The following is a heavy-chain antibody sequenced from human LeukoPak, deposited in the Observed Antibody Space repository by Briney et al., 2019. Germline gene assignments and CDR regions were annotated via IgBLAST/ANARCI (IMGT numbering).Heavy chain of an antibody. CDR3: ARDPSVIFGYSYYYYYYMDV. V-gene: IGHV1-46*01. CDR2: INPSGGST. J-gene: IGHJ6*03. D-gene: IGHD3-22*01. CDR1: GYTFTSYY. Sequence: GASVKVSCKXSGYTFTSYYMHWVRQAPGQGLEWMGIINPSGGSTSYAQKFQGRVTMTRDTSTSTVYMELSSLRSEDTAVYYCARDPSVIFGYSYYYYYYMDVWGKGTTVTVSS.